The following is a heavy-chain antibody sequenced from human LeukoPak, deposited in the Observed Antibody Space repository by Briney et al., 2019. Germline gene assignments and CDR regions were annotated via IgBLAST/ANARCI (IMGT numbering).Heavy chain of an antibody. CDR3: ARVMQQQLGGPYYYYYYYMDV. Sequence: KPSETLSLTCAVYGGSFSGYYWSWIRQPPGKGLEWIGEINHSGSTNYNPSLKSRVTISVDTSKNQFSLKLSSVTAADTAAYYCARVMQQQLGGPYYYYYYYMDVWGKGTTVTVSS. V-gene: IGHV4-34*01. D-gene: IGHD6-13*01. CDR2: INHSGST. J-gene: IGHJ6*03. CDR1: GGSFSGYY.